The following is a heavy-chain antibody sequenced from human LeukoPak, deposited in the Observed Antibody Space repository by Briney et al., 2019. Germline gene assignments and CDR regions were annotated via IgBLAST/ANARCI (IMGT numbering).Heavy chain of an antibody. CDR1: GFIFSDYW. CDR2: IKQDGGEI. Sequence: GGSLRLSCAASGFIFSDYWMSWVRQAPGKGLEWVATIKQDGGEIYYVDSLRGRFTTSRDNAKNSLYLQMKSLRAEDTAVYYCARDLAWLDAFDVWGQGTMVTVSS. J-gene: IGHJ3*01. V-gene: IGHV3-7*01. CDR3: ARDLAWLDAFDV. D-gene: IGHD5-12*01.